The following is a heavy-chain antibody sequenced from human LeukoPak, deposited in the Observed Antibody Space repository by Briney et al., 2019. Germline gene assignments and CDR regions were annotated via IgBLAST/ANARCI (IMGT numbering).Heavy chain of an antibody. CDR2: IYPGDSDT. Sequence: GESLKISCKTSGYSFTSYWIHWVRQMPGKGLEWMGIIYPGDSDTRYSPSFQGQVTISADKSISTAYLQWSSLKASDTAMYYCARLDIRSSRAFDIWGQGTMVTVSS. CDR3: ARLDIRSSRAFDI. V-gene: IGHV5-51*01. D-gene: IGHD6-13*01. J-gene: IGHJ3*02. CDR1: GYSFTSYW.